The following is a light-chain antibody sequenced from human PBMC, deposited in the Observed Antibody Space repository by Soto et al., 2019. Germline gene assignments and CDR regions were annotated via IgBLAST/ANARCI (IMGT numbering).Light chain of an antibody. J-gene: IGKJ2*03. Sequence: DIQMTQSPSSLSASVGDRVTITCRASQSVNRNLNWYQQRPGKAPKLLISGASSLQSGVPSRFSGSGSGTDFTLTISSLQPEDFATYYCQQSLITQYSFGQGTKLEIK. CDR3: QQSLITQYS. CDR2: GAS. CDR1: QSVNRN. V-gene: IGKV1-39*01.